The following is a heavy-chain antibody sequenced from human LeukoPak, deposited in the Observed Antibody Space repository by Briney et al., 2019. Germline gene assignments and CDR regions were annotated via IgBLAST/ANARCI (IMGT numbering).Heavy chain of an antibody. J-gene: IGHJ4*02. CDR3: ASRSSIWSGYQDTLYYFDS. V-gene: IGHV4-31*03. CDR2: IYYSGST. CDR1: GGSISSGGNY. Sequence: SQTLSLTCTVSGGSISSGGNYWSWIRQHPGKGLEWIGYIYYSGSTYYNPSLKSRVTISLDTSKNQFPLKLSSVTAADTAVYYCASRSSIWSGYQDTLYYFDSWGQGTLVTVSS. D-gene: IGHD3-3*01.